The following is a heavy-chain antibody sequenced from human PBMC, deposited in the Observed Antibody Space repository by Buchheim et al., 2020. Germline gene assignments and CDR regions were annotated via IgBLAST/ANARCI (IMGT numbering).Heavy chain of an antibody. CDR3: ARDRGTYYDILTGYYISNYFDY. CDR2: ISYDGSNK. J-gene: IGHJ4*02. CDR1: GFTFSSYA. V-gene: IGHV3-30*04. Sequence: QVQLVESGGGVVQPGRSLRLSCAASGFTFSSYAMHWVRQAPGKGLEWVAVISYDGSNKYYADSVKGRFTISRDNSKNTLYLQMNSLRAEDTAVYYCARDRGTYYDILTGYYISNYFDYWGQGTL. D-gene: IGHD3-9*01.